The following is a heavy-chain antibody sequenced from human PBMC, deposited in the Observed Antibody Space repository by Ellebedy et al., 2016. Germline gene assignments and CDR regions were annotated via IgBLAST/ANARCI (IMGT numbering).Heavy chain of an antibody. V-gene: IGHV4-34*01. CDR1: GGSFSGYY. J-gene: IGHJ4*02. CDR2: INHSGST. Sequence: SETLSLXCAVYGGSFSGYYWSWIRQPPGKGLEWIGEINHSGSTNYNPSLKSRVTISVDTSKNQFSLKLSSVTAADTAVYYCARTYYYGSGSLYFDYWGQGTLVTVS. CDR3: ARTYYYGSGSLYFDY. D-gene: IGHD3-10*01.